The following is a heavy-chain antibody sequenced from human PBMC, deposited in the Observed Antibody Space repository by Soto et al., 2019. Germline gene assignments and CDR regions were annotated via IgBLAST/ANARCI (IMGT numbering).Heavy chain of an antibody. J-gene: IGHJ4*02. V-gene: IGHV4-34*01. D-gene: IGHD6-13*01. Sequence: SETLSLTCAVYGGSFSGYYWSWIRQPPGKGLEWIGEINHSGSTNYNPSLKSRVTISVDTSKNQFSLKLSSVTAADTAVYYCARDTTAAGTLFPVWVDYWGQGTLVTVSS. CDR2: INHSGST. CDR3: ARDTTAAGTLFPVWVDY. CDR1: GGSFSGYY.